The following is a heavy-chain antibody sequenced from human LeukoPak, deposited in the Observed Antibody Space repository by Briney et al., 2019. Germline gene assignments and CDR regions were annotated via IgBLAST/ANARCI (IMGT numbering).Heavy chain of an antibody. CDR3: ARDPRGYCSGGSCYSGYYFDY. V-gene: IGHV3-30*04. D-gene: IGHD2-15*01. CDR1: GFTFSSYA. Sequence: GRSLRLSCAASGFTFSSYAMHWVRQAPGKGLEWVAVISHDGSNKYYADSVKGRFTISRDNSKNTLYLQMNSLRAEDTAVYYCARDPRGYCSGGSCYSGYYFDYWGQRTLVTVSS. CDR2: ISHDGSNK. J-gene: IGHJ4*02.